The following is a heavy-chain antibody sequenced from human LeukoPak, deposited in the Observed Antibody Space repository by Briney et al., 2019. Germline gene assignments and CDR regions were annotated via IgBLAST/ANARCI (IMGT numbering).Heavy chain of an antibody. D-gene: IGHD6-13*01. Sequence: PGGSLRLSCAASGFTVSSNYMSWVRQAPGKGLEWVSVTYSGGSTYYADSVKGRFTISRDNSKNTLYLQMNSLRAEDTAVYYCARLTGYSSSWHFDYWGQGTLVTVSS. V-gene: IGHV3-53*01. CDR3: ARLTGYSSSWHFDY. CDR2: TYSGGST. J-gene: IGHJ4*02. CDR1: GFTVSSNY.